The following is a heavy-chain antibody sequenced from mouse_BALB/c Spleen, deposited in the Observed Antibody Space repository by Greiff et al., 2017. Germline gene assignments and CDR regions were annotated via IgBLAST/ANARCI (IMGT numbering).Heavy chain of an antibody. CDR3: ARPGNYRYDGSMDY. Sequence: VQLQQSGAELVRPGSSVKISCKASGYAFSSYWMNWVKQRPGQGLEWIGQIYPGDGDTNYNGKFKGKATLTADKSSSTAYMQLSGLTSEDSAVYFCARPGNYRYDGSMDYWGQGTSVTVSS. D-gene: IGHD2-14*01. J-gene: IGHJ4*01. CDR1: GYAFSSYW. CDR2: IYPGDGDT. V-gene: IGHV1-80*01.